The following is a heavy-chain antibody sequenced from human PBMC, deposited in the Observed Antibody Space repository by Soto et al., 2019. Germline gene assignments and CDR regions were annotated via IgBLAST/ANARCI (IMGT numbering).Heavy chain of an antibody. V-gene: IGHV3-48*01. Sequence: EVQLVESGGGLVQPGGSLRLSCAASGFTFSSYSMNWVRQAPGKGLEWVSYISSSSSTIYYADSVKGRFTISRDNAKNSLYLQMNSLRAEDTAVYYCATELWFGSNNWFDPWGQGTLVTVSS. J-gene: IGHJ5*02. CDR1: GFTFSSYS. D-gene: IGHD3-10*01. CDR2: ISSSSSTI. CDR3: ATELWFGSNNWFDP.